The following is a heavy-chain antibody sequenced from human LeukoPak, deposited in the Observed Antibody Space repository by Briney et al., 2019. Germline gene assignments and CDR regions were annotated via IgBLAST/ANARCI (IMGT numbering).Heavy chain of an antibody. CDR2: INPKTGGT. Sequence: ASVRVSCKASGYTFTDYYMHWGRQAPGQGLEWMGWINPKTGGTNYVQKFQGWVTMTRDTSISTAYMELSRLLSDDTAVYYCARASAAAGTKNAFDIWGQGTMVTVSS. CDR1: GYTFTDYY. D-gene: IGHD6-13*01. CDR3: ARASAAAGTKNAFDI. J-gene: IGHJ3*02. V-gene: IGHV1-2*04.